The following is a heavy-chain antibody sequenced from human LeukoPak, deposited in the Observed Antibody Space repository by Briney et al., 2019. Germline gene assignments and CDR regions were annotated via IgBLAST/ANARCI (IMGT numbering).Heavy chain of an antibody. Sequence: PGGSLRLSCAASGFTFSSYAMSWVRQAPGKGLEWVSAISGSGGSTYYADSVKGRFTISRDNSKNTLYLQMNSLRAEDTAVDYCAKDPEGLVSGIFDYWGQGTLVTVSS. J-gene: IGHJ4*02. CDR2: ISGSGGST. V-gene: IGHV3-23*01. D-gene: IGHD1-26*01. CDR3: AKDPEGLVSGIFDY. CDR1: GFTFSSYA.